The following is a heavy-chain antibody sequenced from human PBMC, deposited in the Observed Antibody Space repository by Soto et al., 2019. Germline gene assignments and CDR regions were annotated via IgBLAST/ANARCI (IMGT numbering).Heavy chain of an antibody. CDR2: IYWDDDK. V-gene: IGHV2-5*02. J-gene: IGHJ4*02. Sequence: QITLKESGPTLVKPTQTLTLTCTFSGFSLSTSGVGVGWIRQPPGEALEWLALIYWDDDKRYSPSLKSRLTITKHTTKHXVVLTMTDMDPVDTATYFCAHRRNVELGPLRLFDYWGQGTQVTVSS. CDR3: AHRRNVELGPLRLFDY. D-gene: IGHD6-25*01. CDR1: GFSLSTSGVG.